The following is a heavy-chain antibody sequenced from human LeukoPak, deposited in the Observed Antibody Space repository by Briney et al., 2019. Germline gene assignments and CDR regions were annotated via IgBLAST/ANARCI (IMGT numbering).Heavy chain of an antibody. V-gene: IGHV3-66*02. CDR1: GFTVSSNY. CDR3: AGSIITMIVWGGYAEYFQH. Sequence: GGSLRLSCAASGFTVSSNYMSWVRQAPGKGLGWVSVIYSGGSTYYADSVKGRFTISRDNSKNTLSLQMNSLRAEDTAVYYCAGSIITMIVWGGYAEYFQHWGQGTLVTVSS. J-gene: IGHJ1*01. D-gene: IGHD3-22*01. CDR2: IYSGGST.